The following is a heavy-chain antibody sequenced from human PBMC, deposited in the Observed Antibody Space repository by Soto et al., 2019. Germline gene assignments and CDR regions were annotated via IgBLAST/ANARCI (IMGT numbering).Heavy chain of an antibody. CDR2: IYYSGST. J-gene: IGHJ4*02. Sequence: QLQLQESGPGLVKPSETLSLTCTVSGGSISSSSYYWGWIRQPPGKGLEWIGSIYYSGSTYYNPSLESRVTISVDTSKNQFSLKLSSVTAADTAVYYCARQFPYYYDSSGYFNYWGQGTLVTVSS. D-gene: IGHD3-22*01. CDR3: ARQFPYYYDSSGYFNY. CDR1: GGSISSSSYY. V-gene: IGHV4-39*01.